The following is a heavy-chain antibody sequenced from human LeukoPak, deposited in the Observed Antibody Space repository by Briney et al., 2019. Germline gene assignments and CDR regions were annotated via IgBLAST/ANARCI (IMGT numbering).Heavy chain of an antibody. V-gene: IGHV3-53*04. CDR2: IYSGGRI. CDR1: GGSISSYQ. CDR3: ARGDFWSGYYTGLY. J-gene: IGHJ4*02. D-gene: IGHD3-3*01. Sequence: PSETLSLTCTVSGGSISSYQWSWVRQAPGKGLEWVSVIYSGGRIYYADSVKGRFTISRHNSENTLYLQMNSLRAEDTAVYYCARGDFWSGYYTGLYWGQGTLVTVSS.